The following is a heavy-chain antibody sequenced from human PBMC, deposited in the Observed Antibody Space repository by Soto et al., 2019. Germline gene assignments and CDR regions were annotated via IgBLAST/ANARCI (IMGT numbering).Heavy chain of an antibody. CDR3: ARALLTYGRPDDYSFDF. CDR1: GGTFSSYA. J-gene: IGHJ4*02. Sequence: QVPLVQSGAEVKKPGSSVKVSCKASGGTFSSYAISWVRQAPGQGLEWMGGIIPIFGTANYAQKFQGRVTITADKSTRTVYMKVCSLGSKDTAVYYCARALLTYGRPDDYSFDFWGQGTLVTVS. CDR2: IIPIFGTA. V-gene: IGHV1-69*06. D-gene: IGHD2-8*01.